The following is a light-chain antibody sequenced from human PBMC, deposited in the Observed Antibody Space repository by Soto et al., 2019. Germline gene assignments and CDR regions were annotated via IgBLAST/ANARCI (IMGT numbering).Light chain of an antibody. J-gene: IGKJ4*01. CDR2: SAS. V-gene: IGKV1-27*01. CDR1: QDIRKS. Sequence: DIEMTQSPSSLSASVGDRVTITCRASQDIRKSLVWYQQKPGKVPKLLIDSASTLPSGVPIRFSGSGSGTDFTLTISSLQPEDVATYYCQNYDTVSPTFGGGTKVEI. CDR3: QNYDTVSPT.